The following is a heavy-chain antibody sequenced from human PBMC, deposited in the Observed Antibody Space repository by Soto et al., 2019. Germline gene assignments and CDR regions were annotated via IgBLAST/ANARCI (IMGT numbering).Heavy chain of an antibody. CDR3: ARYDSSGSYQYFDF. Sequence: GASVKVSCKTSGYNFKNYGISWVRQAPGQGLEWMGWISSYPGHTKYSEKVQGRITVTSDTSTSTTYLELRSLTKDDTGVYYCARYDSSGSYQYFDFWGQGSLVT. CDR2: ISSYPGHT. J-gene: IGHJ4*02. D-gene: IGHD3-22*01. V-gene: IGHV1-18*01. CDR1: GYNFKNYG.